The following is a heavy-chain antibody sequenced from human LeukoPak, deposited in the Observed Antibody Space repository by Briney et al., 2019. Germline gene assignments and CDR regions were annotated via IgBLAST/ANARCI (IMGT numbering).Heavy chain of an antibody. J-gene: IGHJ4*02. Sequence: GGSLRLSCAASGFTFSSYAMSWVRQAPRKGLEWVSAISGSGGTTSYADSVKGRFTISRDNSKNTLYLQMNSLRAEDTAVYYCAHGSDFWSGSIFDYWGQGTLVTVSS. V-gene: IGHV3-23*01. CDR1: GFTFSSYA. CDR2: ISGSGGTT. CDR3: AHGSDFWSGSIFDY. D-gene: IGHD3-3*01.